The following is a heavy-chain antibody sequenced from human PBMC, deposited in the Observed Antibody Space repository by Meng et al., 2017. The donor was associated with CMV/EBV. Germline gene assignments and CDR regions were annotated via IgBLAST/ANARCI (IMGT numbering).Heavy chain of an antibody. J-gene: IGHJ4*02. CDR1: GGSISSGDYY. V-gene: IGHV4-30-4*08. D-gene: IGHD3-16*01. Sequence: SETLSLTCTVSGGSISSGDYYGSWIRQPPGKGLEWIGYIYYSGSTYYNPSLKSRVTISVDTSKNQFSLKLSSVTAADTAVYYCARVTAVWGYYIDYWGQGTLVTVSS. CDR3: ARVTAVWGYYIDY. CDR2: IYYSGST.